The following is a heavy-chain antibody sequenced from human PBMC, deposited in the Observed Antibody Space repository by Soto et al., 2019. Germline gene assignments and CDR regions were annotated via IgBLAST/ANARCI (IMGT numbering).Heavy chain of an antibody. CDR1: GFTFSSYA. CDR3: AKDKPHHEYSYGNLDY. J-gene: IGHJ4*02. V-gene: IGHV3-23*01. D-gene: IGHD5-18*01. CDR2: ISGSGGST. Sequence: GGSLRLSCAASGFTFSSYAMSWVRQAPGKGLEWVSAISGSGGSTYYADSVKGRFTISRDNSKNTLYLQMNSLRAEDTAVYYCAKDKPHHEYSYGNLDYWGQGTLVTVSS.